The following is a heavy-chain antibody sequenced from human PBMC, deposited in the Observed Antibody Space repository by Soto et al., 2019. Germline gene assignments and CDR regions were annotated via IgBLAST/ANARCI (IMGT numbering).Heavy chain of an antibody. CDR1: GVSQSIGC. CDR3: ARGRRFFDLFAP. J-gene: IGHJ5*02. D-gene: IGHD3-3*01. V-gene: IGHV4-59*10. CDR2: IYSSGST. Sequence: PVHSLCRTGAVKGVSQSIGCSSWSQQYAGGGLEWIGRIYSSGSTNYNPSLKSRVTISLDTSMNHFSLRLSSVTAADMGVYYCARGRRFFDLFAPPGQGSMGTV.